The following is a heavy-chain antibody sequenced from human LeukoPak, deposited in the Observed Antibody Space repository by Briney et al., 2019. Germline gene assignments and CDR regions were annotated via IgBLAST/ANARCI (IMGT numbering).Heavy chain of an antibody. CDR2: ISYDGGNK. J-gene: IGHJ4*02. CDR3: AKASRGYYDSSALIDY. D-gene: IGHD3-22*01. Sequence: PGGSLRLSCAASGFTFSSYGMHWVRQAPGKGLEWVAVISYDGGNKYYADSVKGRFTISRDNSKNTLYLQMNSLRAEDTAVYYCAKASRGYYDSSALIDYWGQGTLVTVSS. V-gene: IGHV3-30*18. CDR1: GFTFSSYG.